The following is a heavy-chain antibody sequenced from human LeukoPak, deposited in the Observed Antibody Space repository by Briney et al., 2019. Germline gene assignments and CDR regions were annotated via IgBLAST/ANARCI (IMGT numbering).Heavy chain of an antibody. CDR3: ARGVYIAAAQYGY. V-gene: IGHV4-59*01. CDR2: IYYSGVT. CDR1: GGSISGFY. J-gene: IGHJ4*02. D-gene: IGHD6-13*01. Sequence: SETLSLTCTVSGGSISGFYWTWIRQPPGKGLDWIGYIYYSGVTNYNPSLRSRVTISVDTSKNQFSLKLSSVTAADTAVYYCARGVYIAAAQYGYWGQGTLVTVSS.